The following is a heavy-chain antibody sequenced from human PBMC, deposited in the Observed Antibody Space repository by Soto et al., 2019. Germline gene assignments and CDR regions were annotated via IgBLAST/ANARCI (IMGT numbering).Heavy chain of an antibody. J-gene: IGHJ3*02. Sequence: EVQLVESGGGLVQPGRSLRLSCAASGFTFVDYAMHWVRQAPGKGLEWVSGISWNSGSIGYADSVKGRFTISRDNAKNSLYLQMNSLRAEDTALYYCAKDFLGYCSGGSCYGAFDIWGQGTMVTVSS. V-gene: IGHV3-9*01. CDR3: AKDFLGYCSGGSCYGAFDI. CDR2: ISWNSGSI. D-gene: IGHD2-15*01. CDR1: GFTFVDYA.